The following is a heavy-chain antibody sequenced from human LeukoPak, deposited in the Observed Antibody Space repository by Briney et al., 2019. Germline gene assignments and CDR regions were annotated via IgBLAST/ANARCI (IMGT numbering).Heavy chain of an antibody. CDR3: ARDPSHDTVTTGGYWFDP. CDR2: INPSGGST. V-gene: IGHV1-46*01. D-gene: IGHD4-17*01. CDR1: GYTFTSYY. Sequence: GASVKVSCKASGYTFTSYYMHWVRQAPGQGLEWMGIINPSGGSTSYAQKFQGRVTMTRDASTSTVYMELSSLRSEDTAVYYCARDPSHDTVTTGGYWFDPWGQGTLVIVSS. J-gene: IGHJ5*02.